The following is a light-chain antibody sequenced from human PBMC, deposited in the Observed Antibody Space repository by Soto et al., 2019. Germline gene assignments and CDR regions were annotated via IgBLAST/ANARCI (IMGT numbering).Light chain of an antibody. CDR2: AAS. CDR1: QGVSAY. J-gene: IGKJ2*01. CDR3: HQRYSTPHT. Sequence: DIQMTQSPSSLSASVGDRVTITCRASQGVSAYLLWYQQRQGRAPKLLIYAASTLLSGVPSRFSSGGCSRNFTLVISSLQPAEVATYYCHQRYSTPHTFGQGTKLEIK. V-gene: IGKV1-39*01.